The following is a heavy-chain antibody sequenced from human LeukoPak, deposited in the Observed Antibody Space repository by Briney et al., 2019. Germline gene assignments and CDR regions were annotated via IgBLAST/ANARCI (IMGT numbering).Heavy chain of an antibody. Sequence: PVKPSCSPSRYTVTPYYIHWGPQAPRHRGEWWGGFIPIFGTANYAQKRQGRVTTTADETTSTAYMEQSSLRSEDTAVYYCAGDAGESPAHNYYYTDVWGKGTTVTISS. J-gene: IGHJ6*03. D-gene: IGHD3-10*01. V-gene: IGHV1-69*13. CDR1: RYTVTPYY. CDR2: FIPIFGTA. CDR3: AGDAGESPAHNYYYTDV.